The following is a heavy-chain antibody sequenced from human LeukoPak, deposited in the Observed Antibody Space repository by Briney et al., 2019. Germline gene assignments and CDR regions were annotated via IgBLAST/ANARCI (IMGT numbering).Heavy chain of an antibody. V-gene: IGHV1-46*01. Sequence: GASVTVSCKASGYTFTRYYMHWVRQAPGLVLEWMGIIDPSGGSTSYAQNFQGGVTMTRDATTSTVYLELSSLRSEDTAVYYCARDFGEMPNYWGQGTLVTVSS. CDR2: IDPSGGST. CDR1: GYTFTRYY. D-gene: IGHD5-24*01. J-gene: IGHJ4*02. CDR3: ARDFGEMPNY.